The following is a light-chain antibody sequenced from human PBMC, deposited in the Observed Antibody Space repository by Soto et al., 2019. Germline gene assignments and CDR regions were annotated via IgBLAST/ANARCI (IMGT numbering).Light chain of an antibody. CDR1: QSLVYSDGNTY. V-gene: IGKV2-24*01. CDR2: QIS. Sequence: DIVLTQTPLSSPVTLGQPASISCRSSQSLVYSDGNTYLSWLQQRPGQPQRLLIYQISNRFSGVQDSFSGSGAGTDFTLKSSRVEAEDVGVYSCVQFSHFPRTFGQGTKVEIK. CDR3: VQFSHFPRT. J-gene: IGKJ1*01.